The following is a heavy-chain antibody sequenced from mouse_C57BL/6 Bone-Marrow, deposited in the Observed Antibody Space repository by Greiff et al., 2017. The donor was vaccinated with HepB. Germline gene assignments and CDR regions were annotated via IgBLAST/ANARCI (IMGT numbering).Heavy chain of an antibody. J-gene: IGHJ1*03. CDR1: GFTFSDFY. CDR3: ERDAVITTVDYWYFDV. CDR2: SRNKANDYTT. Sequence: EVNVVDSGGGLVQSGRSLRLSCATSGFTFSDFYMEWVRQAPGKGLEWIAASRNKANDYTTEYSASVKGRFIVSRDTSQSILYLQMNALRAEDTAIYYCERDAVITTVDYWYFDVWGTGTTVTVSS. D-gene: IGHD1-1*01. V-gene: IGHV7-1*01.